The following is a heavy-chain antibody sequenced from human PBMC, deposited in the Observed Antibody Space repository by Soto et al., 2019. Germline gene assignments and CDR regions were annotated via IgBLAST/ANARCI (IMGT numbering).Heavy chain of an antibody. J-gene: IGHJ4*02. D-gene: IGHD4-4*01. Sequence: GGSLRLSCAASGFTFSSYGMHWVRQAPGKGLEWVAVISYDGSNKYYADSVKGRFTISRDNSKNTLYLQMNSLRAEDTAVYYCAKVKASNYDYFDYWGQGTLVTVSS. CDR3: AKVKASNYDYFDY. CDR1: GFTFSSYG. CDR2: ISYDGSNK. V-gene: IGHV3-30*18.